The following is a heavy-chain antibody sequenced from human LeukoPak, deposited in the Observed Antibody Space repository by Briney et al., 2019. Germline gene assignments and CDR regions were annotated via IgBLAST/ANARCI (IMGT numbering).Heavy chain of an antibody. Sequence: ASVKVSCKASGYTFTAYYMHWVRQAPGQGLEWMGRINPNSGGTNYAQKFQGRVTMTRDTSISTAYMEPSRLTSDDTAVYYCAREENCSGGSCYYYWGQGTLVTVSS. J-gene: IGHJ4*02. D-gene: IGHD2-15*01. CDR2: INPNSGGT. CDR1: GYTFTAYY. CDR3: AREENCSGGSCYYY. V-gene: IGHV1-2*06.